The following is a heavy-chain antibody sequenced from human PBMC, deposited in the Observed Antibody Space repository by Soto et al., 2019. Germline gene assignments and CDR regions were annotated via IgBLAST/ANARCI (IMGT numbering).Heavy chain of an antibody. CDR2: IIPIFGTA. D-gene: IGHD6-6*01. V-gene: IGHV1-69*06. CDR1: GGTFSSYA. CDR3: ASRASIAARWSGGIVPQYYFDY. J-gene: IGHJ4*02. Sequence: QVQLVQSGAEVKKPGSSVKVSCKASGGTFSSYAISWVRQAPGQGLEWMGGIIPIFGTANYAQKFQGRVTITADKSTSTAYMELSSLRSEDTAVYYCASRASIAARWSGGIVPQYYFDYWGQGTLVTVSS.